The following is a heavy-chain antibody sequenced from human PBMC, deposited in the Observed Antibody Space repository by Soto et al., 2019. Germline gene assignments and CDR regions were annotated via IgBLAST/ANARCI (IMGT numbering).Heavy chain of an antibody. CDR2: IYYSGIT. V-gene: IGHV4-61*01. D-gene: IGHD3-16*01. CDR3: AAYYPEELYAFDI. J-gene: IGHJ3*02. Sequence: PETMSLTCTVYGGSVSSRRYYCNWIRQPPGKGLEWIGYIYYSGITNYTPSLKSRVTMAVDTSKNQVSLKLSSVTAADTAVYYCAAYYPEELYAFDIWGQGTMVTVSS. CDR1: GGSVSSRRYY.